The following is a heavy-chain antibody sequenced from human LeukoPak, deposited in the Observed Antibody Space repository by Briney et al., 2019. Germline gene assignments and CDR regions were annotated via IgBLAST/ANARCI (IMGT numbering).Heavy chain of an antibody. CDR2: IYYSGST. J-gene: IGHJ4*02. Sequence: SETLSLTCTVSGDSISSSSSYWGWIRQPPGKGLEWIGSIYYSGSTYYNTSLKSRVTISVDTSKNQFSLKLSSVTAADTAVYYCAREGSLSYFDYWGQGTLVTVSS. CDR3: AREGSLSYFDY. V-gene: IGHV4-39*07. CDR1: GDSISSSSSY.